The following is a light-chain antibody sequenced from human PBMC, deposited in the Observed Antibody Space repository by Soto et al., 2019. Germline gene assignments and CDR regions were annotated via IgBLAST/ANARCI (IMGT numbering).Light chain of an antibody. CDR2: KAS. J-gene: IGKJ1*01. CDR1: QTISSW. V-gene: IGKV1-5*03. CDR3: QHYTSYSEA. Sequence: DIQLTESPSIMYGSVGDRVTITCRASQTISSWLAWYQQKPGKAPKLLIYKASTLKSGVPSRFSGSGSGTESTLTISSLQPDDFATYYCQHYTSYSEAFGQGTKVDIK.